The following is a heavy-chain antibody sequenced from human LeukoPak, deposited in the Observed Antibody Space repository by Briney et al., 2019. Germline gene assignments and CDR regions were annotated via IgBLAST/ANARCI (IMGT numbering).Heavy chain of an antibody. D-gene: IGHD3-3*01. J-gene: IGHJ6*02. CDR2: IYYSGST. CDR1: GGSISSGGYY. CDR3: ARVLGYDFWSGYYTDYYYYGMDV. Sequence: SETLSLTCTVSGGSISSGGYYWSWIRQPPGKGLEWIGYIYYSGSTYYNPSLKSRVTISVDTSKNQFSLKLSSVTAADTAVYYCARVLGYDFWSGYYTDYYYYGMDVWGQGTTVTVSS. V-gene: IGHV4-30-4*08.